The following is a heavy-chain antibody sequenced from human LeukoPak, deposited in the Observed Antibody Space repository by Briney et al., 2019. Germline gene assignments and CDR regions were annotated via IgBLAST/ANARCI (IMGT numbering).Heavy chain of an antibody. Sequence: ASVKVSCKASGYTFTSYYVHWVRQAPGQGLEWMGIINPSGGSTSYAQKFQGRVTMTRDMSTSTVYMELSSLRSEDTAVYYCARVPKGYYDSSGYPPFDYWGQGTLVTVSS. CDR2: INPSGGST. CDR3: ARVPKGYYDSSGYPPFDY. V-gene: IGHV1-46*01. J-gene: IGHJ4*02. D-gene: IGHD3-22*01. CDR1: GYTFTSYY.